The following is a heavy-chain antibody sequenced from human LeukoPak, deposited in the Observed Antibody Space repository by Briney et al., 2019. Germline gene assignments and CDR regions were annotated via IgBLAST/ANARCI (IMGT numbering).Heavy chain of an antibody. V-gene: IGHV1-69*13. CDR2: IIPIFGTA. CDR3: ARAGYTAMGPFDY. CDR1: GGTFSSYA. Sequence: GASVKVSCKASGGTFSSYAISWVRQAPGQGLEWMGGIIPIFGTANYAQKFQGRVTITADESTSTAYMEMSSLRSEDTAVYYCARAGYTAMGPFDYWGQGTLVTVSS. D-gene: IGHD5-18*01. J-gene: IGHJ4*02.